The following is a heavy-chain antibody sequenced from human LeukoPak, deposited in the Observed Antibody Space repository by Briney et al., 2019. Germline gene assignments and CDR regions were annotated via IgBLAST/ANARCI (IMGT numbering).Heavy chain of an antibody. Sequence: SETLALTCAVYGGSFSGYYWSWIRQPPGKGLEWIGEINHSGSTNYNPSLKSRVTISVDTSKNQFSLKLSSVTAADTAVYYCARHNEQWLVFDYWGQGTLVTVSS. CDR1: GGSFSGYY. D-gene: IGHD6-19*01. V-gene: IGHV4-34*01. CDR2: INHSGST. J-gene: IGHJ4*02. CDR3: ARHNEQWLVFDY.